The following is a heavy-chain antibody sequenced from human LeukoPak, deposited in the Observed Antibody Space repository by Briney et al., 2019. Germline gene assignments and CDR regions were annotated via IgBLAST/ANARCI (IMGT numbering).Heavy chain of an antibody. CDR2: INPSGGSK. CDR3: ARDLRCSSTSCYLYYGMDV. J-gene: IGHJ6*02. V-gene: IGHV1-46*01. CDR1: GYTFTSYY. Sequence: ASVKVSCKASGYTFTSYYMHWVRQAPGQGLEWMGIINPSGGSKSYAQKSQGRVTMTRDTSTSTVYMELSSLRSEDTAVYYCARDLRCSSTSCYLYYGMDVWGQGTTVTVSS. D-gene: IGHD2-2*01.